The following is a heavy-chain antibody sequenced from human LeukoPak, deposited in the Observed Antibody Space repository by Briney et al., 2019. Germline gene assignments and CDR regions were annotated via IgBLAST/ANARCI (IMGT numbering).Heavy chain of an antibody. D-gene: IGHD2-2*01. J-gene: IGHJ5*02. V-gene: IGHV1-58*02. Sequence: TSVKVSCKASGFTFTSSAMQWVRQARGQRLEWIGWIVVGSGNTNYAQKFQERVTITRDVSTSTAYMELSSLRSEDTAVYYCAADRSCSSTSCDWFDPWGQGTLVTVSS. CDR3: AADRSCSSTSCDWFDP. CDR1: GFTFTSSA. CDR2: IVVGSGNT.